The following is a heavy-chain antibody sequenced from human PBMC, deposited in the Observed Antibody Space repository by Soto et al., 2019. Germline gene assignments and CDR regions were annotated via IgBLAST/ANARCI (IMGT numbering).Heavy chain of an antibody. D-gene: IGHD6-13*01. J-gene: IGHJ3*02. V-gene: IGHV6-1*01. CDR3: ARGARAAGTRAFDI. CDR1: GDSVSSNSAA. Sequence: SQTLSLTCAISGDSVSSNSAAWNWIRQSPSRGLEWLGRTYYRSKWYSDYAISVKSRININADTSKNQFSLQLNSVTPDDTAVYYCARGARAAGTRAFDIWGQGTMVTVSS. CDR2: TYYRSKWYS.